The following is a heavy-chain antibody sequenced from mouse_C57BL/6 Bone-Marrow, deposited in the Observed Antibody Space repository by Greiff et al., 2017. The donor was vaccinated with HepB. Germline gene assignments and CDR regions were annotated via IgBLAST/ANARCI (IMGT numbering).Heavy chain of an antibody. CDR3: ARRGCAVDYGY. CDR1: GYTFTSSW. Sequence: VQLQQSGPELVKPGASVKISCKASGYTFTSSWIDWVKQRPGKGLEWIGRIYPGDGDTNYNQKFKEKATLTADKSSSTADMQLSSLTSEDSAVYFCARRGCAVDYGYWGKGIPVT. D-gene: IGHD1-1*02. V-gene: IGHV1-82*01. CDR2: IYPGDGDT. J-gene: IGHJ4*01.